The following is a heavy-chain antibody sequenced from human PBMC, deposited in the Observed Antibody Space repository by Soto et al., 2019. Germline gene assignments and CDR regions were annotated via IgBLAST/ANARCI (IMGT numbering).Heavy chain of an antibody. Sequence: ASVKVSCKASGYTFTSYDINWVRQATGQGLEWMGWMNPNSGNTGYAQKFQGRVTMTRNTSISTAYMELSSLRSEDTAVYYCATYRRDGYHPLGYWGQGTLVTVSS. CDR1: GYTFTSYD. V-gene: IGHV1-8*01. J-gene: IGHJ4*02. CDR2: MNPNSGNT. D-gene: IGHD5-12*01. CDR3: ATYRRDGYHPLGY.